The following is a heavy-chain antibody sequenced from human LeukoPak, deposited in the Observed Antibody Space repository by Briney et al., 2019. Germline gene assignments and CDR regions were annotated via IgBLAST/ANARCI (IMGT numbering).Heavy chain of an antibody. J-gene: IGHJ4*02. CDR1: GFTFSSYS. D-gene: IGHD2-2*01. V-gene: IGHV3-21*01. Sequence: PGGSLRLSCAASGFTFSSYSMNWVRQAPGKGLEWVSSISSSSSYIYYADSVKGRFTISRDNAKNSLYLQMNSLRAEDTAVYYCARDLWGYCSSTSCSGDYWGQGTLVTVSS. CDR3: ARDLWGYCSSTSCSGDY. CDR2: ISSSSSYI.